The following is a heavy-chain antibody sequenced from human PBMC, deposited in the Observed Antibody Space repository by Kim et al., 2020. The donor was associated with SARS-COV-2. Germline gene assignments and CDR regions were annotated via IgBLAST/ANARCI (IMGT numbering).Heavy chain of an antibody. CDR2: ISYSGSK. CDR1: GDSFSSVAYY. J-gene: IGHJ4*02. D-gene: IGHD1-1*01. Sequence: SETLSLTCAVSGDSFSSVAYYWSWIHRPPGRGLEWIGYISYSGSKYFNPSLQSRVTMSVDTSKNQFSLDLSSVTAADTAVYFCARDQGGRYVDYWGQGALVTVSS. V-gene: IGHV4-30-4*01. CDR3: ARDQGGRYVDY.